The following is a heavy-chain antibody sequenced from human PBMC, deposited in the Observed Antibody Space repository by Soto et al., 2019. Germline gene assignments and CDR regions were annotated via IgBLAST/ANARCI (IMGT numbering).Heavy chain of an antibody. D-gene: IGHD2-21*01. V-gene: IGHV3-21*01. CDR3: VRSEGSGDVFSS. Sequence: EVQLVESGGGLVKPGGSLRLSCAASGFTFSSYSMNWVRQAPGKGLEWVSSISSSSSYIYYADSVKGRFTISRDNAKNSLYLQMNSLRAKDAAVYYCVRSEGSGDVFSSWGQGTLVTVSS. CDR2: ISSSSSYI. J-gene: IGHJ5*02. CDR1: GFTFSSYS.